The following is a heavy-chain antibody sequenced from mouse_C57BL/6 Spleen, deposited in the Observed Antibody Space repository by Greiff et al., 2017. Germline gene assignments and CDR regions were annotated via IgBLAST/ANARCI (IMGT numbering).Heavy chain of an antibody. D-gene: IGHD2-4*01. J-gene: IGHJ2*01. Sequence: VQLQQPGAELVKPGASVKLSCKASGYTFTSYWMHWVKQRPGQGLEWIGMIHPNSGSTNYNEKFKSKATLTVDKSSSTAYMQLSSLTSEDSAVYYCARSGYYDYDVLFDYWGQGTTLTVSS. CDR2: IHPNSGST. V-gene: IGHV1-64*01. CDR3: ARSGYYDYDVLFDY. CDR1: GYTFTSYW.